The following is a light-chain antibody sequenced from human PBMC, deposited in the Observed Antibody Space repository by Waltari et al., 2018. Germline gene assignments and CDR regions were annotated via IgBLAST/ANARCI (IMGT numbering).Light chain of an antibody. J-gene: IGLJ2*01. CDR2: DVS. CDR3: NSYAGSNTLK. CDR1: SSDVGGYDY. Sequence: QSALTQPPSASGYPGQSVAIPCTGTSSDVGGYDYVSWYQQHPGKAPKIMIYDVSTRPSVVPDRFSGSKSGNTASLTVSGLQAEDEADYYCNSYAGSNTLKFGGGTKLTVL. V-gene: IGLV2-8*01.